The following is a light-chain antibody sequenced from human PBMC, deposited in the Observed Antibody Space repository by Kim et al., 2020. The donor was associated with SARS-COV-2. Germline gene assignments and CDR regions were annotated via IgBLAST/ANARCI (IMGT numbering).Light chain of an antibody. CDR2: DVS. V-gene: IGLV2-11*01. CDR3: CSYAGSPPYV. J-gene: IGLJ1*01. CDR1: SSDVGGYNY. Sequence: QSALTQPRSMSGSPGQSVTISCTGTSSDVGGYNYVSWYQQHPGKAPKLMIYDVSKRPSGVPDRFSGSKSGNTASLTISGLQAEDEADYYCCSYAGSPPYVFGTGTKVTVL.